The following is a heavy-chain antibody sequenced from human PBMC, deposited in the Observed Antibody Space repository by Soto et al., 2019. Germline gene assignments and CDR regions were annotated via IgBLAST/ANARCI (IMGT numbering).Heavy chain of an antibody. CDR2: ISSSGHII. J-gene: IGHJ6*04. CDR3: ARDEVRGITDYYYYNGMDV. V-gene: IGHV3-11*01. Sequence: GGSLRLSCAASEFNFSDYYMSWIRQAPGKGLEWVSFISSSGHIIYYADSVKGRFTISRDHAKNSLYPQMNSLIAEDTAVYYCARDEVRGITDYYYYNGMDVCGEGTTVTVYS. D-gene: IGHD3-10*01. CDR1: EFNFSDYY.